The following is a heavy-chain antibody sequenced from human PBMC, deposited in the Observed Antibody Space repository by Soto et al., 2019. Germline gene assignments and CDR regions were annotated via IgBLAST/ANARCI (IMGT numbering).Heavy chain of an antibody. CDR3: AKQYPPYSSSYWFDP. CDR1: GFTFSSYG. Sequence: PGGSLRLSCAASGFTFSSYGMHWVRQAPGKGLEWVAVISYDGSNKYYADSVKGRFTISRDNSKNTLYLQMNSLRAEDTAVYYCAKQYPPYSSSYWFDPWGQGTLVTVSS. J-gene: IGHJ5*02. D-gene: IGHD6-13*01. CDR2: ISYDGSNK. V-gene: IGHV3-30*18.